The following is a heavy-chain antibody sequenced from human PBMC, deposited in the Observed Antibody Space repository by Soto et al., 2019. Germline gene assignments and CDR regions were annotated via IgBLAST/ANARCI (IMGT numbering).Heavy chain of an antibody. V-gene: IGHV1-46*03. J-gene: IGHJ4*02. CDR3: TLGFGELLGPSLFDY. Sequence: QVQLVQSGAEVKKPGASVKVSCKASGYTFTSYYMHWVRQAPGQGLEWMGIINPSGGSTSYAQKSQGRVTMTRDTSTSTADRELSSQRSEDTAVYYCTLGFGELLGPSLFDYWGQGTLVTVSS. CDR1: GYTFTSYY. D-gene: IGHD3-10*01. CDR2: INPSGGST.